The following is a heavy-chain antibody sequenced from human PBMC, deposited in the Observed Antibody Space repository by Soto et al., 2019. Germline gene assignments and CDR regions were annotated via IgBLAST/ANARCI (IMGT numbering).Heavy chain of an antibody. V-gene: IGHV3-21*01. CDR1: GFTFSNYA. Sequence: GGSLRLSCAASGFTFSNYAMNWVRQAPGKGLEWVSSISSSSTYIYYADSVKGRFTISRDNAKNSLYLQMNSLRAEDTAVYYCARPLHYYDGSGYSAYWGQGTLVTVSS. CDR3: ARPLHYYDGSGYSAY. D-gene: IGHD3-22*01. J-gene: IGHJ4*02. CDR2: ISSSSTYI.